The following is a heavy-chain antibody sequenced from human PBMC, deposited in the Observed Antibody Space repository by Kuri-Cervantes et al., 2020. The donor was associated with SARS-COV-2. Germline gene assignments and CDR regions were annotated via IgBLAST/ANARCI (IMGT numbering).Heavy chain of an antibody. D-gene: IGHD2-21*02. CDR1: GFTFSSYS. CDR3: ARAVVVTAMPFGY. V-gene: IGHV3-21*01. J-gene: IGHJ4*02. CDR2: ISSSSSYI. Sequence: GESLKISCAASGFTFSSYSMNGVRQAPGKGLEWVSSISSSSSYIYYADSVKGRFTISRDNAKNSLYLQMNSLRAEDTAVYYCARAVVVTAMPFGYWGQGTLVTVSS.